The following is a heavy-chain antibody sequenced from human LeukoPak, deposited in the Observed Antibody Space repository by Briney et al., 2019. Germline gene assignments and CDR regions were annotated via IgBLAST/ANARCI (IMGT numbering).Heavy chain of an antibody. CDR2: IRSRGYGGLA. D-gene: IGHD3-10*02. CDR1: GYTFDDDA. Sequence: GGSLRLSCTTSGYTFDDDAMTWVRQAPGKGLEWVGFIRSRGYGGLAEYAESVKGRFTISRGDSKGIAYLQIDSLKSGGTAVYFCTRGFCSGRVGLGDWVRGALVAVSS. V-gene: IGHV3-49*04. J-gene: IGHJ4*02. CDR3: TRGFCSGRVGLGD.